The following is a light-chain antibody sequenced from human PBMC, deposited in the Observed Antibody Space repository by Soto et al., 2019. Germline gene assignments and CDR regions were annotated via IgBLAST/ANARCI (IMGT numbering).Light chain of an antibody. V-gene: IGLV2-14*02. CDR2: DVT. J-gene: IGLJ2*01. CDR3: SSYVNYNTFVV. CDR1: STDIGTYSR. Sequence: QSALTQPASVSGSPGQSITISCTGTSTDIGTYSRVSWYLQYPGKAPKLMIYDVTKRPSGVSNRFSGSKSGNTASLTISGLQAEDEADYYCSSYVNYNTFVVFGGGTKLTVL.